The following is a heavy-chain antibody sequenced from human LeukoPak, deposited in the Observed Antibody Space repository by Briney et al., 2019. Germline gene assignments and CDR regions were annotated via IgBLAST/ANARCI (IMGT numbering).Heavy chain of an antibody. CDR2: IYSGGST. J-gene: IGHJ4*02. CDR1: GFTFSSYS. CDR3: ARSDDSSGYWSY. Sequence: GGSLRLSCAAAGFTFSSYSMNWVRQAPGKGLEWVSVIYSGGSTYYADSVKGRFTISRHNSKNTLYLQMNSLRAEDTAVYYCARSDDSSGYWSYWGQGTLVTVSS. V-gene: IGHV3-53*04. D-gene: IGHD3-22*01.